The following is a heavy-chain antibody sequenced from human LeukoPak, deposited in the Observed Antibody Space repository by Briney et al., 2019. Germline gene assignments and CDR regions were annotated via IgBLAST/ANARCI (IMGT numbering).Heavy chain of an antibody. J-gene: IGHJ4*02. CDR3: ASPDY. V-gene: IGHV4-39*07. CDR1: GDSISSTSYY. CDR2: IYYGGSA. Sequence: PSETLSLTCSVSGDSISSTSYYWGWIRQPPGKGLEWIGSIYYGGSAYYNPSLKSRVTISVDTSKNQFSLKLSSVTAADTAVYYCASPDYWGQGTLVTVSS.